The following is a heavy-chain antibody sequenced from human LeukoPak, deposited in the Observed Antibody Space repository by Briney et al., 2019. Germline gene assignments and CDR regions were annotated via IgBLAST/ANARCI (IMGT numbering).Heavy chain of an antibody. J-gene: IGHJ4*02. CDR1: DSSFSGYY. V-gene: IGHV4-59*01. D-gene: IGHD6-13*01. Sequence: SETLSLTCIVSDSSFSGYYWSWVRQPPGKGLEWIGHIYYTGSTNYNPSLESRVIISLGTSKKQFSLTLSSVTVADTAVYYCARETYSSSWYGDWGQGTLVTVSS. CDR2: IYYTGST. CDR3: ARETYSSSWYGD.